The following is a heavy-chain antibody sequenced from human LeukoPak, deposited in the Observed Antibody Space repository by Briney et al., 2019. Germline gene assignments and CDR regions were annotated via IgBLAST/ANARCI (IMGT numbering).Heavy chain of an antibody. CDR1: GFTVSNNY. V-gene: IGHV3-53*01. CDR3: TTDPGWLYFQH. J-gene: IGHJ1*01. D-gene: IGHD6-19*01. CDR2: IYSGGNT. Sequence: GGSLRLSCAASGFTVSNNYMSWVRQAPGKGLEWVSVIYSGGNTYYADSVKGRFTISRDNSKNTVYLQMNSLRAEDTAVYYCTTDPGWLYFQHWGQGTLVTVSS.